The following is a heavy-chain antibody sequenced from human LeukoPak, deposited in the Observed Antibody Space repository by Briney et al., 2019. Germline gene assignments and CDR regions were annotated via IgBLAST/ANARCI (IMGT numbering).Heavy chain of an antibody. J-gene: IGHJ4*02. CDR3: AKGWYQLLLGFDY. Sequence: GGSLRLSCAASGFTFSSYGMHWGRQAPGKGLEWVAFIRYDGSNKCYADSVKGRFTISRDNSKNTLYLQMNSLRAEDTAVYYCAKGWYQLLLGFDYWGQGTLVTVSS. V-gene: IGHV3-30*02. CDR2: IRYDGSNK. CDR1: GFTFSSYG. D-gene: IGHD2-2*01.